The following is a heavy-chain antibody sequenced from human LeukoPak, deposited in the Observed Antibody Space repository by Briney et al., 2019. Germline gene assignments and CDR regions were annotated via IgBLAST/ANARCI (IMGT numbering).Heavy chain of an antibody. CDR3: ARVNGSGSSAWPDY. J-gene: IGHJ4*02. CDR1: GGSISGYY. CDR2: INHSGST. V-gene: IGHV4-34*01. D-gene: IGHD1-26*01. Sequence: SETLSLTCTVSGGSISGYYWSWIRRPPGKGLEWIGEINHSGSTNYNPSLKSRVTISVDTSKNQFSLKLSSVTAADTAVYYCARVNGSGSSAWPDYWGQGTLVTVSS.